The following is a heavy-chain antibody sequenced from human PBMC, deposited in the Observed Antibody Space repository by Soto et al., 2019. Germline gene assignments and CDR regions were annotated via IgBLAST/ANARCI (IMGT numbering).Heavy chain of an antibody. Sequence: SVKVSCKASGFTFTSSAVQWVRQARGQRLEWIGWIVVGSGNTNYAQKFQGRVTITRDMSTSTAYMELSSLRSEDTAVYYCAAGLYGSGSYYSPFRVLYGMDVWGQGTTVTVSS. J-gene: IGHJ6*02. CDR1: GFTFTSSA. D-gene: IGHD3-10*01. CDR3: AAGLYGSGSYYSPFRVLYGMDV. CDR2: IVVGSGNT. V-gene: IGHV1-58*01.